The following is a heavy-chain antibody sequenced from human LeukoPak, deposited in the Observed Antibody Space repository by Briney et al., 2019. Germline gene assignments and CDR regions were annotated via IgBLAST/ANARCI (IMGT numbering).Heavy chain of an antibody. CDR2: INHNAEMI. J-gene: IGHJ4*02. CDR1: VFPFSSYV. V-gene: IGHV3-48*02. D-gene: IGHD3-9*01. CDR3: ARDHDWAFDL. Sequence: GGSLRLSCEASVFPFSSYVMSLVRQAPGKGLEWIAYINHNAEMILYPDFVKGRFTISRDNAKNSLYLQMTALRDEDTAIYYCARDHDWAFDLWGQGTLVTVSS.